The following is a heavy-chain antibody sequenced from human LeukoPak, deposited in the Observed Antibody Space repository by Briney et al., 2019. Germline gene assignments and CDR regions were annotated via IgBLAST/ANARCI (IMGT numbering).Heavy chain of an antibody. CDR3: ARGQIVVPAANN. J-gene: IGHJ4*02. D-gene: IGHD2-2*01. Sequence: GGSLRLSCGASGSTFSRYWMTWVRQAPGKGLEWVANIKPDGSEKYYVDSVKGRFTISRDNAKNSLYLQMNSLRAEDTAVYYCARGQIVVPAANNWGQGTLVTVSS. CDR2: IKPDGSEK. V-gene: IGHV3-7*01. CDR1: GSTFSRYW.